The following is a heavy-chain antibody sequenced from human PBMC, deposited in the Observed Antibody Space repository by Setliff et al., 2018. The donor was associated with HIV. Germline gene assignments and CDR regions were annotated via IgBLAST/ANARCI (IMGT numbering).Heavy chain of an antibody. CDR1: GYSINTGYF. V-gene: IGHV4-38-2*01. CDR2: IFHSGTT. CDR3: ARGTTLNVVPDAFDI. Sequence: SETLSLTCDVSGYSINTGYFWGWIRQPPGKGLEWIGNIFHSGTTYYNPSFKSRVTISLDTSKNQFSLSLRSVTAADTAVYFCARGTTLNVVPDAFDIWGQGTMVTVSS. D-gene: IGHD4-17*01. J-gene: IGHJ3*02.